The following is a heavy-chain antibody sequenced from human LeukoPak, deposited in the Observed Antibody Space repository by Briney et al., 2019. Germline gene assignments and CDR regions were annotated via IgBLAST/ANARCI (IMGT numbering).Heavy chain of an antibody. D-gene: IGHD5-12*01. V-gene: IGHV1-2*02. Sequence: ASVKVSCKASGYTFNKYSISWVRQAPGQGLAWMGWINPYSGDTTYAQKFQGRLTLTRDTSISTAYMEVSRLKSDDTAVYYCARTNGGYEYNWGQGTRVIVSS. CDR2: INPYSGDT. CDR1: GYTFNKYS. CDR3: ARTNGGYEYN. J-gene: IGHJ4*02.